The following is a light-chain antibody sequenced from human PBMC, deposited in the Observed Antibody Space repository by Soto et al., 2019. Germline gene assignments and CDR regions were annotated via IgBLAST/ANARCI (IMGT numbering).Light chain of an antibody. CDR2: GGS. CDR1: QSVSSNF. J-gene: IGKJ2*02. Sequence: EIVLTQSPGTLSLSPGERATLSCRASQSVSSNFLAWYQQKPGQAPKLLISGGSSRATGIPDRFSGSGSGTDFTLTITKLEPEDFAVYSCQQYGSSPGTFCQGTKLEIK. CDR3: QQYGSSPGT. V-gene: IGKV3-20*01.